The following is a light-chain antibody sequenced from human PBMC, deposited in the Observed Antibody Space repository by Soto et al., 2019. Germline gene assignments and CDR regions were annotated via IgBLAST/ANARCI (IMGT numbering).Light chain of an antibody. Sequence: EIVLPQSPATLSSSAGERATLSCRASQSVSSYLACYQQKPGQAPSLLIYDASNGATGIPARFSGSGSGTNFTLSIRNLEPEYCAVYYCRQRSTFGQGTRLDIK. CDR3: RQRST. CDR2: DAS. J-gene: IGKJ5*01. CDR1: QSVSSY. V-gene: IGKV3-11*01.